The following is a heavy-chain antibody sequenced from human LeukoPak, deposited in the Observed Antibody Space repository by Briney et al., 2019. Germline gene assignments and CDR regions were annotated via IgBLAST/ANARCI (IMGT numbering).Heavy chain of an antibody. Sequence: SETLSLTCTVSGDSISSSSYYWSWIRQPAGKGLEWIGRIYSSGTTNYNPSLKSRVTISVDKSKNQFSLKLSSVTAADTAVYYCARAKKVAHDYGDYFPYYYYGMDVWGQGTTVTVSS. CDR2: IYSSGTT. D-gene: IGHD4-17*01. V-gene: IGHV4-61*02. CDR3: ARAKKVAHDYGDYFPYYYYGMDV. J-gene: IGHJ6*02. CDR1: GDSISSSSYY.